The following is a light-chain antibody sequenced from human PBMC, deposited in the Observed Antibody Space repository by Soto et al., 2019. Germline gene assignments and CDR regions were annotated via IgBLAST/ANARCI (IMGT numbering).Light chain of an antibody. V-gene: IGKV1-39*01. J-gene: IGKJ2*01. CDR1: QYISTY. CDR2: TAS. CDR3: QQSYSTPPT. Sequence: DIKMTQSPSSLSASVGDRVTITCRASQYISTYSNSYQQKSGTAPKLLIHTASTLQSGVPSRFSGRGSGPDCTLTISSVQPDDFAIYVCQQSYSTPPTFGQGTTLESK.